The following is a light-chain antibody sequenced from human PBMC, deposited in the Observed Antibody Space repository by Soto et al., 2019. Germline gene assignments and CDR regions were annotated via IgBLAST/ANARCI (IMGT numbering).Light chain of an antibody. CDR3: LPHNSHAWT. V-gene: IGKV1-17*03. CDR2: AAS. CDR1: QVISNY. Sequence: DVQMTQSPSAMSASVGDRVTITCRASQVISNYLAWFQQKPGKVPKRLIYAASSLQSGVPSRFSGSGSGTEFSLTISSLPPEDFGAYCCLPHNSHAWTGGQGTQGEIK. J-gene: IGKJ1*01.